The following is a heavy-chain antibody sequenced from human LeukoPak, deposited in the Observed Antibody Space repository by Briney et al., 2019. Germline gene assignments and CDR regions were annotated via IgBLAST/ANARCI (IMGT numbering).Heavy chain of an antibody. Sequence: ASVKVSCKASGYTFTSYGISWVRQAPGQGLEWMGWISAYNGNTNYAQKLQGRVTMTTDTSTSTAYMELRSLRSDDTAVYYCARDPADHGDLMEDAHYYALDVWGQGTTVTVSS. CDR2: ISAYNGNT. J-gene: IGHJ6*02. CDR1: GYTFTSYG. V-gene: IGHV1-18*01. D-gene: IGHD4-17*01. CDR3: ARDPADHGDLMEDAHYYALDV.